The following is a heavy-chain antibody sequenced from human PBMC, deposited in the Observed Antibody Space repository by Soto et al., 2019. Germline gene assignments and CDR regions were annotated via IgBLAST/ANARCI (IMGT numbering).Heavy chain of an antibody. CDR1: GYTFNSYG. Sequence: QVQLVQSGAEVKKPGASVKVSCKASGYTFNSYGISWVRQAPGQGLEWMGWSSSYGNTNYAQKPQGRVTMTTDTSTSTAYMELRSLGSDDTAVYYCARASGLLVPWVYWGQGTLVTVSS. CDR3: ARASGLLVPWVY. CDR2: SSSYGNT. V-gene: IGHV1-18*01. D-gene: IGHD6-13*01. J-gene: IGHJ4*02.